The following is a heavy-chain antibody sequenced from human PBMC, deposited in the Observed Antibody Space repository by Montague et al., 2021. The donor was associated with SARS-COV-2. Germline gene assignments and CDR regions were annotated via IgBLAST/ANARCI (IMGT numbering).Heavy chain of an antibody. CDR1: GFSFSNYA. J-gene: IGHJ4*02. V-gene: IGHV3-23*01. CDR2: ITDRGTT. Sequence: SLRLSCAASGFSFSNYAMTWVRQAPGKGLVWVSSITDRGTTYYADSVKGRLTISRDNSKNTLHLQMNNLRVEDTAVYGCVKWSSSYGSPNTDSFDSWGQGTLVTVSS. CDR3: VKWSSSYGSPNTDSFDS. D-gene: IGHD5-18*01.